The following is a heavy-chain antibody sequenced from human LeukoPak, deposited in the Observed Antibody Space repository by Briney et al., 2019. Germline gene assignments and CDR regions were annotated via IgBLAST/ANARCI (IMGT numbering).Heavy chain of an antibody. D-gene: IGHD1-26*01. CDR3: ARDREWELQSLRYFDY. J-gene: IGHJ4*02. CDR2: IYYSGST. CDR1: GGSVSSGNYY. Sequence: PSETLSLTCTVSGGSVSSGNYYWSWIRQPPGKGLEWIGYIYYSGSTNYNPSLESRVTISLDTSKNQFSLKQSSVTAADTAVYYCARDREWELQSLRYFDYWGQGTLVTVSS. V-gene: IGHV4-61*01.